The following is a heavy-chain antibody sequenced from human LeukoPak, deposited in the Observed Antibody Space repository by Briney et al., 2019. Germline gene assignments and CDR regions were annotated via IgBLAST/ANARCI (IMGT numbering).Heavy chain of an antibody. Sequence: SETLSLTCTVSGGSISSYYWSWLRQPPGKGLEWIGYIYYSGSTNYNPSLKSRVTISVDTSKNQFSLKLSSVTAADTAVYYCARVLVYEAAGPYWYFDLWGRGTLVTVSS. CDR3: ARVLVYEAAGPYWYFDL. CDR2: IYYSGST. J-gene: IGHJ2*01. D-gene: IGHD6-13*01. CDR1: GGSISSYY. V-gene: IGHV4-59*01.